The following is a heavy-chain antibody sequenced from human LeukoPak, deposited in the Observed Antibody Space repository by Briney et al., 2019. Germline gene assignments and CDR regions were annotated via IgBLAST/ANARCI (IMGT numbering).Heavy chain of an antibody. J-gene: IGHJ4*02. CDR1: GGSISSYY. D-gene: IGHD2-21*01. CDR3: AREAIAGLDY. V-gene: IGHV4-59*12. CDR2: IYYSGST. Sequence: SETLSLTCTVSGGSISSYYWSWIRQPPGKELEWIGYIYYSGSTNYNPSLKSRVTISVDTSKNQFSLKLSSVTAADTAVYYCAREAIAGLDYWGQGTLVTVSS.